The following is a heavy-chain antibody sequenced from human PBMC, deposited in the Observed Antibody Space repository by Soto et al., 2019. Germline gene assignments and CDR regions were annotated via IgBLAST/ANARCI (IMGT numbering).Heavy chain of an antibody. CDR3: ARDKAYDFWSGYYTGPWFDP. D-gene: IGHD3-3*01. Sequence: ASVKVSCKASGYTFTSYYMHWVRQAPGQGLEWMGIINPSGGSTSYAQKFQGRVTMTRDTSTSTVYMELSSLRSEDTAVYYCARDKAYDFWSGYYTGPWFDPWGQGNLVTVS. CDR1: GYTFTSYY. CDR2: INPSGGST. V-gene: IGHV1-46*01. J-gene: IGHJ5*02.